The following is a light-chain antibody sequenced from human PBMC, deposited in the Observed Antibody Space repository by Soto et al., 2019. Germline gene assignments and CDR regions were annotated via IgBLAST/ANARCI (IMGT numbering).Light chain of an antibody. CDR2: WAS. J-gene: IGKJ4*01. V-gene: IGKV4-1*01. CDR3: QQYYSPLLT. CDR1: QSVLYSSNNKNY. Sequence: DIVMTQSPDSLAVSLCERATINCKSSQSVLYSSNNKNYLAWYQQKPGQPPKLLIYWASTRESGVPDRFSGSGSGTDFTLTISSLQAEDVAVYYCQQYYSPLLTFGGGTKVDIK.